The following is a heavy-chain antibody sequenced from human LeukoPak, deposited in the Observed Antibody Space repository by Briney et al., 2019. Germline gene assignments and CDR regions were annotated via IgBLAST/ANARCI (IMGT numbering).Heavy chain of an antibody. D-gene: IGHD2-15*01. Sequence: ASVKVSCKASGYTFIGYYMHWVRQAPGQGLEWMGRINPNSGGTNYAQKFQGRVTMTRDTSISTAYMELSRLRSDDTAVYYCLFYCSGGSATDYWGQGTLVTVSS. J-gene: IGHJ4*02. V-gene: IGHV1-2*06. CDR1: GYTFIGYY. CDR3: LFYCSGGSATDY. CDR2: INPNSGGT.